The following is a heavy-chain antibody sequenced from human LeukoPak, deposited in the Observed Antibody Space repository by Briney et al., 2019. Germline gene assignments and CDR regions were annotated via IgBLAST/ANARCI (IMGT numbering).Heavy chain of an antibody. CDR3: ARESYHGSGTLYAPYGVDV. D-gene: IGHD3-10*01. J-gene: IGHJ6*02. CDR1: GYTFTSYD. V-gene: IGHV1-18*01. Sequence: ASVKVPCKASGYTFTSYDISWVRQVPGQGLEWMGRISTHNGHTNYAQKFQGRVTMTTDTSTSTAYLELKSLRSDDTAFYYCARESYHGSGTLYAPYGVDVWGPGTTVTVSS. CDR2: ISTHNGHT.